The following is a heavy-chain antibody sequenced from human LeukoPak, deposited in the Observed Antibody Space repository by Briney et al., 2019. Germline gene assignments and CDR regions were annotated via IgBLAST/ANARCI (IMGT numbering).Heavy chain of an antibody. D-gene: IGHD6-19*01. Sequence: SETLSLTCTVSGGSISGYYWSWVRQPPGQGLEWIGYIHYSGSTDYNPSLKGRVTISLDMSKNQFSLKPNSMTAADTAVYYCAREGQWLPDWFDPWGQGTLVTVSS. J-gene: IGHJ5*02. V-gene: IGHV4-59*01. CDR2: IHYSGST. CDR3: AREGQWLPDWFDP. CDR1: GGSISGYY.